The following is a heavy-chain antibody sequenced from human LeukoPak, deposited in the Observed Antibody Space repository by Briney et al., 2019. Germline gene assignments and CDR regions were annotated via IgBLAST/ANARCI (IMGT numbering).Heavy chain of an antibody. CDR1: GGSISTSSYY. CDR2: IYFGGST. CDR3: ASNSYNWNLDY. Sequence: SENLSLNCTVSGGSISTSSYYWGWIRQPPGKGLGWIGSIYFGGSTYYNPSLKSRVTISVDTSKNQFSLKLSSVTAADTAVYYCASNSYNWNLDYWGQGTLVTVSS. J-gene: IGHJ4*02. D-gene: IGHD1-20*01. V-gene: IGHV4-39*01.